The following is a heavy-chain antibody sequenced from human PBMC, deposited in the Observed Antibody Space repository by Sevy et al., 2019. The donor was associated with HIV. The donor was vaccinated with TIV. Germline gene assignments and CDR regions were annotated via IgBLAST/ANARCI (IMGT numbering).Heavy chain of an antibody. CDR1: GFTFSSYA. Sequence: GGSLRLSCAASGFTFSSYAMTWVRQAPGKGLQWVSVISASGVPYYTDSVKGRFTFSRDNSKTMVYLQLSSLRAEDTAVYYCAKVTSWEIKPREAFDVWGQGTMVTVSS. V-gene: IGHV3-23*01. CDR3: AKVTSWEIKPREAFDV. J-gene: IGHJ3*01. CDR2: ISASGVP. D-gene: IGHD1-26*01.